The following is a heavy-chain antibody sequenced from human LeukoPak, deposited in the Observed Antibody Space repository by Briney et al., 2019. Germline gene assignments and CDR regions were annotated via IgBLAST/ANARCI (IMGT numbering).Heavy chain of an antibody. CDR1: GFSVNGYV. CDR2: TGGSDDNT. CDR3: TKDLMTGFSSGWYFAY. D-gene: IGHD6-19*01. J-gene: IGHJ4*02. V-gene: IGHV3-23*01. Sequence: GGSLRLSCEGSGFSVNGYVMSWVRQAPGKGLEWIAVTGGSDDNTHYADSVKGRFTISRDNSENRLFLQMNSLRPDDSSLYYCTKDLMTGFSSGWYFAYWGQGTLVTVSS.